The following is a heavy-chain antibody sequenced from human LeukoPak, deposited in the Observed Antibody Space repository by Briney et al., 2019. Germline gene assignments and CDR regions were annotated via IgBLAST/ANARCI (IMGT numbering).Heavy chain of an antibody. CDR2: IWYDGSHD. J-gene: IGHJ4*02. CDR1: GFTFSHYA. CDR3: AKEGDYCSSSGCHKRGIDY. V-gene: IGHV3-33*06. Sequence: GTFLRLSCAASGFTFSHYAMHWVRQAPGKGLEWVAVIWYDGSHDTYTDSVKGRFTVSRDNFKNALHLQMNSLRVEDTAVYYCAKEGDYCSSSGCHKRGIDYWGQGTLVTVSS. D-gene: IGHD2-2*01.